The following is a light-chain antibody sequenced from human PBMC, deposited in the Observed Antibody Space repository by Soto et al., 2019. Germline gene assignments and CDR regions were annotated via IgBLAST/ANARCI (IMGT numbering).Light chain of an antibody. V-gene: IGLV2-14*01. CDR1: SSDVGGYNY. CDR2: EVS. Sequence: QSALTQPASVSGSPGQSITISCTGTSSDVGGYNYVSWYQQHPGKAPKLMIYEVSNRPSGVSNRFSGSKSVNTASLTISGLQAEDEADYYCSSYTSSSTPYVSGTGTKLTVL. J-gene: IGLJ1*01. CDR3: SSYTSSSTPYV.